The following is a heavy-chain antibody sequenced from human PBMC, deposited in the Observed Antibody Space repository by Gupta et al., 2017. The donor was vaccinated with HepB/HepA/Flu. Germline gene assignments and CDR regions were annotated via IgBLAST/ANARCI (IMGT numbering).Heavy chain of an antibody. CDR1: GLTFNTLN. D-gene: IGHD2-8*01. CDR2: ISSSGNSA. J-gene: IGHJ3*02. CDR3: ATNGTTRTTAHFPAFDI. Sequence: EVQLVESGGGLVKPGESLRLSCAISGLTFNTLNMTWVRRAPGKGLEWVSYISSSGNSALYTDSVKGRFTISRDNAKNSLNLQMSNLRDEDTAVYYCATNGTTRTTAHFPAFDIWGQGTMVTVSS. V-gene: IGHV3-48*02.